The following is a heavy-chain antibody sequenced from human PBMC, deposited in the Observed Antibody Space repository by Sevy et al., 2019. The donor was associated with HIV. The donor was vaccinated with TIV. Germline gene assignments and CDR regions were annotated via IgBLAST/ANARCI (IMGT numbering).Heavy chain of an antibody. J-gene: IGHJ4*02. CDR2: ISYDGIIK. Sequence: GGSLRLSCADSGFTFNTHAMHWVRQAPGKGLEWVALISYDGIIKYYADSVKGRLTISRDNSKNTLSLQMNSLRIEDTAVYYCAREGGYTSAWSPGNYWGQGTLVTVSS. D-gene: IGHD6-19*01. CDR1: GFTFNTHA. CDR3: AREGGYTSAWSPGNY. V-gene: IGHV3-30*04.